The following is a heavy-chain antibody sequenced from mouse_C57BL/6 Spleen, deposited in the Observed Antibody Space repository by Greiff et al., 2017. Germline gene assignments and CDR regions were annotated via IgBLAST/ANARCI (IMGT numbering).Heavy chain of an antibody. CDR3: ARVRNDGYYGNYFDY. CDR2: ISDGGSYT. CDR1: GFTFSSYA. D-gene: IGHD2-3*01. Sequence: EVHLVESGGGLVKPGGSLKLSCAASGFTFSSYAMSWVRQTPEKRLEWVATISDGGSYTYYPDNVKGRFTISRDNAKNNLYLQMSHLKSEDTAMYYCARVRNDGYYGNYFDYWGQGTTLTVSS. V-gene: IGHV5-4*01. J-gene: IGHJ2*01.